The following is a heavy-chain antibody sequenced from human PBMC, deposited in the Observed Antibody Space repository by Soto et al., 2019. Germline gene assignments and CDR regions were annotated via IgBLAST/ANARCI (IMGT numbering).Heavy chain of an antibody. D-gene: IGHD1-26*01. CDR1: GLTFTDYW. J-gene: IGHJ4*02. Sequence: GGSLRLSCVTYGLTFTDYWMSWVRQAPGKGLEWVANIKQDESEKNYLDSVKGRFTISRDNAKNSLYRQMNSLRAEDTAVYYCASDRFRGTYYLRGLTYFFEEWGQGAPVTVSS. V-gene: IGHV3-7*03. CDR2: IKQDESEK. CDR3: ASDRFRGTYYLRGLTYFFEE.